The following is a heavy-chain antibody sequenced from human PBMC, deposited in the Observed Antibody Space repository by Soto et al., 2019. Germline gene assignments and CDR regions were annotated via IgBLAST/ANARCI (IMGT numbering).Heavy chain of an antibody. Sequence: LRLSCAASGFTFISYAMSWVRQAPGKGLEWVSAISGSGGSTYYADSVKGRFTISRDNSKNTLYLQMNSLRAEDTAVYYCAKVGLRYYYDSRYFDYWGQGTLVTVSS. D-gene: IGHD3-22*01. CDR3: AKVGLRYYYDSRYFDY. J-gene: IGHJ4*02. CDR2: ISGSGGST. V-gene: IGHV3-23*01. CDR1: GFTFISYA.